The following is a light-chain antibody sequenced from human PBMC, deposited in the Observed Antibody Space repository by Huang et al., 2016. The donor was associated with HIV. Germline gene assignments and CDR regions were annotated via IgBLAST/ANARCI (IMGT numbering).Light chain of an antibody. V-gene: IGKV3-15*01. J-gene: IGKJ2*01. CDR3: QQYNSGGT. Sequence: EIVLTQSPATLSVSPGGRATLSCRASQSVGNNLAWYQQKLGQPPRLLMYDASTRAAGVPATFSGSGSATEFTLTISSLQSEDSAVYYCQQYNSGGTFGQGTKLVIK. CDR2: DAS. CDR1: QSVGNN.